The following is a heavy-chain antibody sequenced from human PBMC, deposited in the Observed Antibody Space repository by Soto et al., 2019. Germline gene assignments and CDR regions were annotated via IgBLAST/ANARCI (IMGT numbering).Heavy chain of an antibody. CDR3: ARDSGSYYGYYYYGMDV. CDR2: IYYSGST. CDR1: GGSISSYY. D-gene: IGHD1-26*01. V-gene: IGHV4-59*01. J-gene: IGHJ6*02. Sequence: SETLSLTCTVSGGSISSYYWSWIRQPPGKGLEWIGYIYYSGSTNYNPSLKSRGTISVDTYKNQFSLKLSSMTAADTAVYYCARDSGSYYGYYYYGMDVWGQGTTVTVSS.